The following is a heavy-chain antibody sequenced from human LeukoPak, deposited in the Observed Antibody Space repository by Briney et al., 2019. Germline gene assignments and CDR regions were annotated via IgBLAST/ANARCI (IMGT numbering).Heavy chain of an antibody. CDR3: ARDWDNWFDP. J-gene: IGHJ5*02. Sequence: PSQTLFLTCAVSGGSISSGGYSWSWIRQPPGKGLEWIGYIYHSGSTYYNPSLKSRVTISVDRSKNQFSLKLSSVTAADTAVYYCARDWDNWFDPWGQGTLVTVSS. V-gene: IGHV4-30-2*01. CDR1: GGSISSGGYS. D-gene: IGHD7-27*01. CDR2: IYHSGST.